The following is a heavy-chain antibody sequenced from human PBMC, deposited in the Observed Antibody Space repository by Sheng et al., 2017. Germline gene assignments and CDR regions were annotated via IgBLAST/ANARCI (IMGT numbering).Heavy chain of an antibody. CDR1: GGSISSGNYY. CDR3: ARDRLQGYFFDY. V-gene: IGHV4-61*02. CDR2: IYTTGST. J-gene: IGHJ4*02. D-gene: IGHD2-15*01. Sequence: QVQLQESGPGLVKPSQTLSLTCTVSGGSISSGNYYWSWIRQPAGKGLEWIGRIYTTGSTNYNPSLKSRVTISVDTSNNQFSLKLSSVTAADTAVYYCARDRLQGYFFDYWGQGTLVTVSS.